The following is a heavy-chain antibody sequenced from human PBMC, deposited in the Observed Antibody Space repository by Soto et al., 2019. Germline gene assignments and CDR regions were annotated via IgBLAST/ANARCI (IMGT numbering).Heavy chain of an antibody. CDR1: GFTFSSYS. CDR2: ISSSSSYI. CDR3: AKDYWKMITFGGVIVATSYFDY. Sequence: GGSLRLSCAASGFTFSSYSMNWVRQAPGKGLEWVSSISSSSSYIYYADSVKGRFTISRDNAKNSLYLQMNSLRAEDTAVYYCAKDYWKMITFGGVIVATSYFDYWGQGTLVTVSS. D-gene: IGHD3-16*02. J-gene: IGHJ4*02. V-gene: IGHV3-21*04.